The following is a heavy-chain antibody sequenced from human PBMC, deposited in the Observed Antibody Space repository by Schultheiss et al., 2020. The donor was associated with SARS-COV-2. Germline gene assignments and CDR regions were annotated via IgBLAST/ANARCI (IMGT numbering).Heavy chain of an antibody. J-gene: IGHJ4*02. CDR2: ISGSGSTI. CDR3: ARDDSSGYYFDY. Sequence: GGSLRLSCAASGFTFSSYSMNWVRQAPGKGLEWVSAISGSGSTIYYADSVKGRFTISRDNAKNSLYLQMNSLRAEDTAVYYCARDDSSGYYFDYWGQGTLVTVSS. D-gene: IGHD3-22*01. V-gene: IGHV3-21*04. CDR1: GFTFSSYS.